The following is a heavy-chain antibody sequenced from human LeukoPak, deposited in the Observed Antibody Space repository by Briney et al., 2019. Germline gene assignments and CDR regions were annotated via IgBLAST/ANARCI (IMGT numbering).Heavy chain of an antibody. J-gene: IGHJ3*02. Sequence: VASVKVSCKASGGTFSSYAISWVRQAPGQGLEWMGGIIPIFGTANYAQKFQGRVTITTDESTSTAYMELSSLRSEDTAVYYCARPFSALDAFDIWGQGTMVTVSS. CDR2: IIPIFGTA. D-gene: IGHD6-25*01. V-gene: IGHV1-69*05. CDR1: GGTFSSYA. CDR3: ARPFSALDAFDI.